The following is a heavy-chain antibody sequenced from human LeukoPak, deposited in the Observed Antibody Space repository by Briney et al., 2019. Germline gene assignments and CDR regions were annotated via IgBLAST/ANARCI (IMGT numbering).Heavy chain of an antibody. Sequence: SETLSLTCTVSGGSISSSSYYWGWIRQPPGKGLEWIGSIYYSGSTYYNPSLKSRVTISVDTSKNQFSLKLSSATAADAAVYYCARVVVAATSHDYWGQGTLVTVSS. J-gene: IGHJ4*02. V-gene: IGHV4-39*07. CDR3: ARVVVAATSHDY. D-gene: IGHD2-15*01. CDR1: GGSISSSSYY. CDR2: IYYSGST.